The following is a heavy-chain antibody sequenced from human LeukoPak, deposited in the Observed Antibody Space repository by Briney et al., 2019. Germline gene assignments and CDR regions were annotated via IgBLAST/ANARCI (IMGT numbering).Heavy chain of an antibody. V-gene: IGHV4-61*01. CDR1: GGSISSSNYY. D-gene: IGHD1-26*01. J-gene: IGHJ4*02. Sequence: SETLSLTCTVSGGSISSSNYYWSWTRQPPGKGLEWIGYIYYSGSTDYNPSLKSRVTISVDTSKNQFSLKLSSVTAADTAVYYCARDVGATPGYFDYWGQGTLVTVSS. CDR3: ARDVGATPGYFDY. CDR2: IYYSGST.